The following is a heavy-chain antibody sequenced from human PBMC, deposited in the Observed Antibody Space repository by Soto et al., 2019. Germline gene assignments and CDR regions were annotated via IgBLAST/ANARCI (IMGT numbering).Heavy chain of an antibody. Sequence: QVQLVESGGGVVQPGRSLRLSCAASGFTFSSYAMHWVRQAPGKGLEWVAVISYDGSNKYYADSVKGRFTISRDNSKNTLYLQMNSLRAEDTAVYYCARDRRRGTARVLPVGRDVWGQGTTVTVSS. CDR3: ARDRRRGTARVLPVGRDV. J-gene: IGHJ6*02. CDR1: GFTFSSYA. D-gene: IGHD5-18*01. V-gene: IGHV3-30-3*01. CDR2: ISYDGSNK.